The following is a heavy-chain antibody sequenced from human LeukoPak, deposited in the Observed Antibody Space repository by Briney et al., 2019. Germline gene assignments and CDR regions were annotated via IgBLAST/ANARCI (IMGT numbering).Heavy chain of an antibody. J-gene: IGHJ4*02. CDR3: AGGGYCSGASCYRSLGY. CDR2: ISDSGGHT. V-gene: IGHV3-23*01. D-gene: IGHD2-15*01. CDR1: GFSFSSYA. Sequence: GGSLRLSCAASGFSFSSYAMAWVRQAPGKGLDWVSAISDSGGHTYYAQSVRGRYTISRDNSKNTVYLQMNSLRVEDTALYYCAGGGYCSGASCYRSLGYWGQGTLVTVSS.